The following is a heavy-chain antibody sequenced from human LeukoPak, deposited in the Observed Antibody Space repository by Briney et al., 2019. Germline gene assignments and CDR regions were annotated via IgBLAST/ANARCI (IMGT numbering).Heavy chain of an antibody. CDR1: GGSISNYY. CDR2: VYYTRGT. D-gene: IGHD5-18*01. J-gene: IGHJ4*02. Sequence: PSETLSLTCTVSGGSISNYYWTWIRQPPGKGLEWIGFVYYTRGTNYNPSLKSRVTISVDTSKNQFSLQLKSVTAADTAVYYCARAGYSYGTGYYFDYWGQGTLVTVSS. CDR3: ARAGYSYGTGYYFDY. V-gene: IGHV4-59*01.